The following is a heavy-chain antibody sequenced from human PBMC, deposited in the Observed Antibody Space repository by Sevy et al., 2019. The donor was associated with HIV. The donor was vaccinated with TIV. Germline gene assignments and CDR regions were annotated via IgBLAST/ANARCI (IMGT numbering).Heavy chain of an antibody. Sequence: SETLSLTCTVSGGSIASRTSYWAWIRQPPGKGLEWIGSIYNSGSTSYYNPSLKSRITISVDTSKNQFSLNLNSMTAADTSVYYWARQDGTTPEYFDYWGQRTLVTASS. J-gene: IGHJ4*02. V-gene: IGHV4-39*01. CDR3: ARQDGTTPEYFDY. CDR2: IYNSGSTS. D-gene: IGHD2-15*01. CDR1: GGSIASRTSY.